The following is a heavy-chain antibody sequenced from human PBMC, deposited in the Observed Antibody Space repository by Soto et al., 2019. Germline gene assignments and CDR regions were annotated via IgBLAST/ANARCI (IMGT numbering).Heavy chain of an antibody. V-gene: IGHV3-74*01. CDR1: GFTFSSYW. CDR2: INSGGSTT. Sequence: GGSLRLSCEASGFTFSSYWMHWVRQAPGEGLVWVSHINSGGSTTDYADSVRGRFTSSRDNAENTLYLRMNSLRAEDTAVYYCVRAERRGRLGAAGICSYWGQGTSVTVSS. J-gene: IGHJ4*02. D-gene: IGHD6-13*01. CDR3: VRAERRGRLGAAGICSY.